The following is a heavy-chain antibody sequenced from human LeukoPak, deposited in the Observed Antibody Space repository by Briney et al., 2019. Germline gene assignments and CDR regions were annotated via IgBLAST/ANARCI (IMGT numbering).Heavy chain of an antibody. D-gene: IGHD1-26*01. Sequence: GGSLRLSCAASGFTFSSYSMNWVRQAPGKGLEWVSSISSSSSYIYYADSVKGRFTISRDNAKNSLYLQMNSLRAEDMAVYYCAILVGATTVDYWGQGTLVTVSS. CDR3: AILVGATTVDY. V-gene: IGHV3-21*01. CDR1: GFTFSSYS. CDR2: ISSSSSYI. J-gene: IGHJ4*02.